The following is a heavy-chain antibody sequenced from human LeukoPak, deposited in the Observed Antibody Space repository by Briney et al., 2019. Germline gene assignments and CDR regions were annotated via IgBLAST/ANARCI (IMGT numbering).Heavy chain of an antibody. CDR3: ARGGFYDFWSGYQGGAFDI. Sequence: GGSLRLSCAASGFTFSSYSMNWVRQAPGKGLEWVSYISSSSSTIYYADSVKGRFTISRDNAKNSLYLQMNSLRAEDTAVYYCARGGFYDFWSGYQGGAFDIWGQGTMVTVSS. CDR1: GFTFSSYS. CDR2: ISSSSSTI. J-gene: IGHJ3*02. D-gene: IGHD3-3*01. V-gene: IGHV3-48*04.